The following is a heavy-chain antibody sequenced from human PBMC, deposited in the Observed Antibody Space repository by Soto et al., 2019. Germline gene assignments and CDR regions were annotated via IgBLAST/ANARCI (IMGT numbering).Heavy chain of an antibody. V-gene: IGHV3-11*06. J-gene: IGHJ5*02. D-gene: IGHD2-21*01. Sequence: QVQLVESGGGLVKPGGSLRLSCATSGFTFSDYYMSWIRQAPGKGLEFVSYISPKGTYRTYADSVKGRFTISRDNAKNSLYLQVNSLRAEDTAVYYCSRGGGGGLFDLWGQATFVTVSS. CDR1: GFTFSDYY. CDR3: SRGGGGGLFDL. CDR2: ISPKGTYR.